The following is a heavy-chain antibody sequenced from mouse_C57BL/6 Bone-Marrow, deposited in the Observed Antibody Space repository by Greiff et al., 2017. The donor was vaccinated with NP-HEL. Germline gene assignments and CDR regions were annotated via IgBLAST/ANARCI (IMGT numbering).Heavy chain of an antibody. Sequence: VKLMESGAELVRPGASVTLSCKASGYTFTDYEMHWVKQTPVHGLEWIGAIDPETGGTAYNQKFKGKAILTADKSSSTAYMELRSLTSEDSAVYYCTRELGWFAYWGQGTLVTVSA. D-gene: IGHD4-1*01. CDR1: GYTFTDYE. V-gene: IGHV1-15*01. CDR3: TRELGWFAY. J-gene: IGHJ3*01. CDR2: IDPETGGT.